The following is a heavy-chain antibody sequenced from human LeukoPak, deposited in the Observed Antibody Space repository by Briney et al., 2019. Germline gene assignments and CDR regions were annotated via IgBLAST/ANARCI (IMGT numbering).Heavy chain of an antibody. CDR1: GGSFSGYY. CDR3: ARGRGSSSKGLGGY. J-gene: IGHJ4*02. Sequence: SETLSLTCAVYGGSFSGYYWSWIRQPPGKGLEWIGEINHSGSTNYNPSLKSRVTISIDTSKNQFSLKLSSVTAADTAVYYCARGRGSSSKGLGGYWGQGTLVTVSS. V-gene: IGHV4-34*01. CDR2: INHSGST. D-gene: IGHD6-6*01.